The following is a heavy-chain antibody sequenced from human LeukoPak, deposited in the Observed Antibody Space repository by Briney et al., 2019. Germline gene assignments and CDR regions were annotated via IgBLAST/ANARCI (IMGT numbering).Heavy chain of an antibody. CDR2: IKQDGSEK. Sequence: GRTLRLSCAASVFTFSKDWMSCVRQAPGKGLEWVTNIKQDGSEKYYVDSVKGRFTISRDNAKNSLYLQMNSLRAEDTAVYYCARARLPPRLNFDYWGQGTLVTVSS. V-gene: IGHV3-7*01. D-gene: IGHD3-22*01. CDR1: VFTFSKDW. J-gene: IGHJ4*02. CDR3: ARARLPPRLNFDY.